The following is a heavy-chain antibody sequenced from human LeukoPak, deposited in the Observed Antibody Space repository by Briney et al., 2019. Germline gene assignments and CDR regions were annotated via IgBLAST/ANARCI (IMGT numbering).Heavy chain of an antibody. J-gene: IGHJ3*02. V-gene: IGHV4-59*08. CDR3: ARRVYYYDSSGYPNDAYDI. Sequence: SETLSLTCTLSGGSISSYYWSWIRQSPGNGLEWIGCIYDSGSTNYNPSLKSRVTISQDTPRNQFSLRVNSVTAADTAVYYCARRVYYYDSSGYPNDAYDIWGQGTMVTVSS. CDR2: IYDSGST. CDR1: GGSISSYY. D-gene: IGHD3-22*01.